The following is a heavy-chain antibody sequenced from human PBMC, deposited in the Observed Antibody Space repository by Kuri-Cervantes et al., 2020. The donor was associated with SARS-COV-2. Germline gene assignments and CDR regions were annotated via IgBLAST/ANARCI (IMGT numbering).Heavy chain of an antibody. CDR1: GGTISSSA. V-gene: IGHV1-69*05. J-gene: IGHJ4*02. CDR3: ATEDYYGNSGYNY. Sequence: SVKVSCKAGGTISSSAISWVRQAPGEGLEWMGGIIPIFGSTHFAQKFQGRLTITTDGSTSTAYMELSSLRSDDTAFYYCATEDYYGNSGYNYWGQGTLVTVSS. D-gene: IGHD3-22*01. CDR2: IIPIFGST.